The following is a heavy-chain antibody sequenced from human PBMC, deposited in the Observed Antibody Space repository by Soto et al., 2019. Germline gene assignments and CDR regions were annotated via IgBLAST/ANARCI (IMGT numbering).Heavy chain of an antibody. V-gene: IGHV3-30-3*01. CDR3: ARSSAGGYYYYGMDV. CDR2: ISYDGSNK. D-gene: IGHD6-25*01. Sequence: PGGSLRLSCAASGFTFSSYAMHWVRQAPGKGLEWVAVISYDGSNKYYADSVKGRFTISRDNSKNTLYLQMNSLRAEDTAVYYCARSSAGGYYYYGMDVWGQGTTVTVSS. CDR1: GFTFSSYA. J-gene: IGHJ6*02.